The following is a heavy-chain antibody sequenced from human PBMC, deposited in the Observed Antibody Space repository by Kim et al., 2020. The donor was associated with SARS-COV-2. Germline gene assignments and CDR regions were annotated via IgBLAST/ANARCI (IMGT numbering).Heavy chain of an antibody. D-gene: IGHD3-16*01. CDR3: ARGRRITFGHSPYYYYGMDV. V-gene: IGHV3-30*04. J-gene: IGHJ6*02. CDR2: ISYDGSNK. Sequence: GGSLRLSCAASGFTFSSYAMHWVRQAPGKGLEWVAVISYDGSNKYYADSVKGRFTISRDNSKNTLYLQMNSLRAEDTAVYYCARGRRITFGHSPYYYYGMDVWGQGTTVTVSS. CDR1: GFTFSSYA.